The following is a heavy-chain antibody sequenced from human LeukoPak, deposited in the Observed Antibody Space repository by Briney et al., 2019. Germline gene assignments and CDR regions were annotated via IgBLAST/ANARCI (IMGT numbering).Heavy chain of an antibody. Sequence: GGSLRLSCAASGFTFSLYGMNWVRQAPGKGLEWVSSISSGSDYIFYGDSLKGRFSISRDSAKNSLYLQMNSLRAEDTAVYYCARGGRRFDSWGQGTLVSVSS. V-gene: IGHV3-21*01. J-gene: IGHJ5*01. CDR3: ARGGRRFDS. D-gene: IGHD2-15*01. CDR1: GFTFSLYG. CDR2: ISSGSDYI.